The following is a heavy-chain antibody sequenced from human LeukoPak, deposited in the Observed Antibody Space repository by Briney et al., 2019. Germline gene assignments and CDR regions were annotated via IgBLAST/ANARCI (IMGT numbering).Heavy chain of an antibody. Sequence: GGSLRLSCAASGFTVSSNYMTWVRQAPGKGLEWVSLIYSGGITYYADSVKGRFTISRDNSKNTLYLQMNGLRAEDTALYYCARSHPWGMNYYYYYGMDVWGQGTTVTVSS. CDR3: ARSHPWGMNYYYYYGMDV. J-gene: IGHJ6*02. CDR1: GFTVSSNY. D-gene: IGHD2-8*02. CDR2: IYSGGIT. V-gene: IGHV3-53*01.